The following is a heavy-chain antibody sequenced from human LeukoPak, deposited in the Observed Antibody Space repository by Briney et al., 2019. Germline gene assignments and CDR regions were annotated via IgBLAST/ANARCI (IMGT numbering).Heavy chain of an antibody. V-gene: IGHV4-59*01. CDR1: GDSITSSY. J-gene: IGHJ5*02. CDR2: IYYRGNT. D-gene: IGHD6-13*01. CDR3: AKVRPGSTAAGGSFDP. Sequence: PSETLSLTCAVSGDSITSSYWTWIRQPPGKGLEWIGHIYYRGNTDYNPSLKGRVTISLDRSKNQFSLRLNSVTAADTAVYYCAKVRPGSTAAGGSFDPGGQGTPVTVSS.